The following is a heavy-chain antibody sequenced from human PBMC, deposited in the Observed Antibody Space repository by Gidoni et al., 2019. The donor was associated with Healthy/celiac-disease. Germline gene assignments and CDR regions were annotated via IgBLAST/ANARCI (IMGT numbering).Heavy chain of an antibody. CDR1: GFPFSDYY. J-gene: IGHJ5*02. CDR3: ARDQVYGSGSSWGFP. Sequence: QVQLVESGGGLVKPGGSLRLSCAASGFPFSDYYMSWIRQPPGKGLEWVSYISSSSSYTNYADSVKGRFTISRDNAKNSLYLQMNSLRAEDTAVYYCARDQVYGSGSSWGFPWGQGTLVTVSS. CDR2: ISSSSSYT. V-gene: IGHV3-11*06. D-gene: IGHD3-10*01.